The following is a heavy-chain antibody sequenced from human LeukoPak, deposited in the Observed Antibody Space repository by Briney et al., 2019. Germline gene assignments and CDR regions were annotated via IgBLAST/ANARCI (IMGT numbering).Heavy chain of an antibody. D-gene: IGHD3-10*01. Sequence: GGSLRLSCAASGFDFSSYVMHWVRQAAGKGLEWVAVISHDGSNRYYADSVKGRFTISRDNSVNTLDLQMNSLGGEDTAMYYCVRDISGEKSFDYWGQGTLVTVSS. CDR3: VRDISGEKSFDY. CDR1: GFDFSSYV. CDR2: ISHDGSNR. V-gene: IGHV3-30*04. J-gene: IGHJ4*02.